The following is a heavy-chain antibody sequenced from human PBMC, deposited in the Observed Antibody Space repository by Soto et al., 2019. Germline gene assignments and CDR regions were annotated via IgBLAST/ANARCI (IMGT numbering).Heavy chain of an antibody. CDR1: GFTFSSYW. D-gene: IGHD2-15*01. CDR2: IQQDGSEQ. V-gene: IGHV3-7*01. J-gene: IGHJ4*02. CDR3: ARLSSEGCGNSYYRHLDS. Sequence: EVQLVESGGGLVQPGGSLRVSCAASGFTFSSYWMSWVRQAPGKGLEWFANIQQDGSEQKYVDSVKGRFTIFRDNAKNSLYLQMNSLRAEDTALYYCARLSSEGCGNSYYRHLDSCGQGPLVTVSS.